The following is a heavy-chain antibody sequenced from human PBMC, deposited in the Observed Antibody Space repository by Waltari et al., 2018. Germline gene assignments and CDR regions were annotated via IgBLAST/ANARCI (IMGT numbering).Heavy chain of an antibody. J-gene: IGHJ4*02. CDR1: GFTVSNTY. Sequence: EVQLVESGGGLIQPGGSLRLSCAVPGFTVSNTYMTWARQAPGKGLEWVSVIYSGGSTYYADSVKGRFTISRDSSENTVYLQMSSLRAEDTALYYCARLDFWTGSYYWGQGTLVTVSS. V-gene: IGHV3-53*01. D-gene: IGHD3-3*01. CDR2: IYSGGST. CDR3: ARLDFWTGSYY.